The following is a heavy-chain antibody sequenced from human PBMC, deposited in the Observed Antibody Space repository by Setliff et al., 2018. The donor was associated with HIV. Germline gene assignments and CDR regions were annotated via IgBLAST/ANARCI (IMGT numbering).Heavy chain of an antibody. Sequence: ETLSLTCSVAGGSISSHYWSWIRQPPGKGLEWIGTIFYTGTTYYNGSLKSRLAISADTTKNQFSLKLTSVSAADTAVYYCVRGRGPMHGDAFDVWGRGTMVTVSS. D-gene: IGHD2-2*01. V-gene: IGHV4-59*11. CDR3: VRGRGPMHGDAFDV. J-gene: IGHJ3*01. CDR1: GGSISSHY. CDR2: IFYTGTT.